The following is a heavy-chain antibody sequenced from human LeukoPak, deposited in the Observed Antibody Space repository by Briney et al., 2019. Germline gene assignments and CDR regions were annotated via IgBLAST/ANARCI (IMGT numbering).Heavy chain of an antibody. CDR3: VREVGRPKTFYFDS. Sequence: PGGSLRLSCIASGFVFSRDNMNWVRRAPGKGLEWVAHISEAIYYADSVQGRFTISRDNAKNSLYLQMSNLRAEDTAMYYCVREVGRPKTFYFDSRGRGTPVTVSS. CDR2: ISEAI. V-gene: IGHV3-48*04. CDR1: GFVFSRDN. D-gene: IGHD3-16*01. J-gene: IGHJ4*02.